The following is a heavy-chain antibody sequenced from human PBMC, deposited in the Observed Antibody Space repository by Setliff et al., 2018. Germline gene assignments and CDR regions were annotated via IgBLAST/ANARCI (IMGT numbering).Heavy chain of an antibody. J-gene: IGHJ6*02. V-gene: IGHV3-33*08. D-gene: IGHD2-21*02. CDR1: GFTFSTYA. Sequence: GGSLRLSCAASGFTFSTYAMHWVRQAPGKGLEWVALIWNDGSSKFYGDSVKGRFTISRDNSKNTLYLQMDSLGAEDTAVYYCARNWVTAQHYYYGMDVWGQGTTVTVSS. CDR2: IWNDGSSK. CDR3: ARNWVTAQHYYYGMDV.